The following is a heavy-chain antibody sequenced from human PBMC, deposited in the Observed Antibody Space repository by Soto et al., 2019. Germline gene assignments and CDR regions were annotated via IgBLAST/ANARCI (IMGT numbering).Heavy chain of an antibody. CDR2: IFSYNETM. V-gene: IGHV1-18*04. Sequence: SVKVSCKVSGSTFTRNGIGWVRQAPGQGLEWMGWIFSYNETMDSAPKCQNIRTMTTDTSTTTAYMELSNLRSDDTALYYCAYVCGTTSGDYCFDLWGQGTPVTVSS. J-gene: IGHJ4*02. CDR3: AYVCGTTSGDYCFDL. CDR1: GSTFTRNG. D-gene: IGHD6-19*01.